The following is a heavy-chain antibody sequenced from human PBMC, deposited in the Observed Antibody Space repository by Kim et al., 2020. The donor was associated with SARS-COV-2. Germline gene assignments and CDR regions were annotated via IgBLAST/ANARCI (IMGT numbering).Heavy chain of an antibody. CDR3: ARVVPTIWFGEFKDFDY. CDR2: ISAYNGNT. D-gene: IGHD3-10*01. CDR1: GYTFTSYG. Sequence: ASVKVSCKASGYTFTSYGISWVRQAPGQGLEWMGWISAYNGNTNYAQKLQGRVTMTTDTSTSRAYMELRSLRSDDTAVYYCARVVPTIWFGEFKDFDYWGQGTLVTVSS. V-gene: IGHV1-18*01. J-gene: IGHJ4*02.